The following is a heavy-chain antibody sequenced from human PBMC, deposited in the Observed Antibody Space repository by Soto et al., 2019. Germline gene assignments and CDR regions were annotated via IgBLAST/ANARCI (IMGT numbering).Heavy chain of an antibody. D-gene: IGHD6-6*01. CDR3: ARAGSSLDFWFDP. V-gene: IGHV4-34*01. J-gene: IGHJ5*02. Sequence: SETLSLTCAVYGGSFSGYYWSWIRQPPGKGLEWIGEINHSGSTNYNPSLKSRVTISVDTSKNQFSLKLSSVTAADTAVYYCARAGSSLDFWFDPWGQGTLVTVSS. CDR2: INHSGST. CDR1: GGSFSGYY.